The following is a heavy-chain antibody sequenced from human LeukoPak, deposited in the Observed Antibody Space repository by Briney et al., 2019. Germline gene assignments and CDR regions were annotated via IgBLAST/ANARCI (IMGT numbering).Heavy chain of an antibody. D-gene: IGHD3-22*01. CDR3: ARGGYYYDNSGYYYAGTFDY. J-gene: IGHJ4*02. CDR2: IYYSGST. CDR1: GGSISSYY. V-gene: IGHV4-59*01. Sequence: KPSETLSLTCTVSGGSISSYYWSWIRQPPGKGLEWIGYIYYSGSTNYNPSLKSRVTISVDTSKNQFSLKLSSVTAEDTAVYYCARGGYYYDNSGYYYAGTFDYWGQGTLVTVSS.